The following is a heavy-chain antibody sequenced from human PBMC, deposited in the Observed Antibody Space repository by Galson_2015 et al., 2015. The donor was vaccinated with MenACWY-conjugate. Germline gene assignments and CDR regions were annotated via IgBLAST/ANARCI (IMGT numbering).Heavy chain of an antibody. Sequence: ETLSLTCTVSGYSIRSGYYWGWIRQPPGKRPEWIGYIFDSGSSNYNPSLKSQVTISVDTSNNQFSLRLTSVTAADTAMCYCAGSRIASPGTVDYWGQGTLVTVSS. V-gene: IGHV4-38-2*02. CDR3: AGSRIASPGTVDY. D-gene: IGHD1-1*01. J-gene: IGHJ4*02. CDR2: IFDSGSS. CDR1: GYSIRSGYY.